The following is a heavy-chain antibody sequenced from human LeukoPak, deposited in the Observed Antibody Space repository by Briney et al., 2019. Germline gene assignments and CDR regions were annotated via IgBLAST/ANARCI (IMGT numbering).Heavy chain of an antibody. CDR3: ARDLYFVDCVHTPAY. D-gene: IGHD2-8*01. J-gene: IGHJ4*02. V-gene: IGHV1-2*02. Sequence: ASVNDSLKASGFTFNDHYMHWLRQAPGQGLVWMGWINPNHGGTNYAQEFRGRFTITRDTSISTVYMVLHSLRSDDTAVYYCARDLYFVDCVHTPAYWGQGTLVTVSS. CDR1: GFTFNDHY. CDR2: INPNHGGT.